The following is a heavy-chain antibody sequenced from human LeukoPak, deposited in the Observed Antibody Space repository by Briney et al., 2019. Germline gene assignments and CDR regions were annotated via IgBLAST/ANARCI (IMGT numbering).Heavy chain of an antibody. CDR3: ATGESLDY. V-gene: IGHV4-4*07. CDR1: GTSISSHY. D-gene: IGHD1-14*01. CDR2: LYTSGST. J-gene: IGHJ4*02. Sequence: SETLSLTCTVSGTSISSHYWSGLRQPAGKGLEWIGRLYTSGSTKSNPSLKSRVSMSVDTSRNQFSLKLSSVTAADTAVYFCATGESLDYWGQGTLVTVSS.